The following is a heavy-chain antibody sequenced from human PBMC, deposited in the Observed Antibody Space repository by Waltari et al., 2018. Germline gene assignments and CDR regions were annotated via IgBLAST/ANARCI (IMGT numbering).Heavy chain of an antibody. CDR1: GFTFDDYA. CDR2: LSWNSGSI. CDR3: AKDIGRGWGGMDV. J-gene: IGHJ6*02. V-gene: IGHV3-9*01. Sequence: EVQLVESGGGLVQPGRSLRLSCAASGFTFDDYAMHWVRQAPGKGLEWVSGLSWNSGSIGYADSVKGRFTISRDNAKNSLYLQMNRLRAEDTALYYCAKDIGRGWGGMDVWGQGTTVTVSS. D-gene: IGHD1-1*01.